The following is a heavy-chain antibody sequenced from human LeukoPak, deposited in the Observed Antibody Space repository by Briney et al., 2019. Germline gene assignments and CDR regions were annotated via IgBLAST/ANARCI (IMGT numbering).Heavy chain of an antibody. CDR3: XXXXTGXXXDX. J-gene: IGHJ4*02. Sequence: GGSLRLSCAASGFTFSSYSMNWVRQAPGKGLEWVSAISGSGGSTYYADSVKGRFTISRDNSKNTLYLQMNSLRAEDTAVYYXXXXXTGXXXDXWGQGTLVTVSS. CDR2: ISGSGGST. V-gene: IGHV3-23*01. CDR1: GFTFSSYS. D-gene: IGHD1-1*01.